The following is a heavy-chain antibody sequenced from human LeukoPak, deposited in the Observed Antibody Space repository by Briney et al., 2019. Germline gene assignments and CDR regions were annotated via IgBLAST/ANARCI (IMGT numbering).Heavy chain of an antibody. CDR3: ARVPHCSSTSCYDTFFDY. Sequence: ASVKVSCKASGYTFTSYGISWVRQAPGQGLEWMGGIIPIFGTANYAQKFQGRVTITMDESTNTAYMELSSLRSEDTAVYYCARVPHCSSTSCYDTFFDYWGQGTLVTVSS. CDR1: GYTFTSYG. CDR2: IIPIFGTA. D-gene: IGHD2-2*01. V-gene: IGHV1-69*05. J-gene: IGHJ4*02.